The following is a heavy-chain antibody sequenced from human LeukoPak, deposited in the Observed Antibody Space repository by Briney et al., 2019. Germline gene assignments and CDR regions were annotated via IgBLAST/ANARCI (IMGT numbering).Heavy chain of an antibody. D-gene: IGHD6-19*01. Sequence: EASVKVSCKAFGYTFTRYYMHWVRQAPGQGPEWMGVISPSGGSTTYAQKFQGRVTLTRDTSISTAYMELSRLRSDDTAVYYCARSEQFPYYMDVWGKGTTVTVSS. V-gene: IGHV1-46*01. J-gene: IGHJ6*03. CDR3: ARSEQFPYYMDV. CDR1: GYTFTRYY. CDR2: ISPSGGST.